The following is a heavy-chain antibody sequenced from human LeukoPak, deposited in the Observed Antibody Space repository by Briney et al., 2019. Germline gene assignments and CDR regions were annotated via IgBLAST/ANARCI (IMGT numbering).Heavy chain of an antibody. CDR1: GFTFRSYA. V-gene: IGHV3-23*01. Sequence: PGGPLRLSCVVSGFTFRSYAMTWVRQAPGNGLEWVSAIGGSGANTYYADSVKGRFTISRDNSKNTLYLQMDSLRADDTAVYYCAKNGGDSYGTGHFDCWGQGTLVTVSS. J-gene: IGHJ4*02. CDR2: IGGSGANT. D-gene: IGHD3-10*01. CDR3: AKNGGDSYGTGHFDC.